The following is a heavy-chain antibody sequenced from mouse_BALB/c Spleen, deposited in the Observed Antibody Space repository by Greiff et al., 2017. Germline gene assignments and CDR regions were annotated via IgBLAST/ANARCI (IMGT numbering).Heavy chain of an antibody. CDR3: ASPYGNTWFAY. V-gene: IGHV5-6-3*01. J-gene: IGHJ3*01. Sequence: DVKLVESGGGLVQPGGSLKLSCAASGFTFSSYGMSWVRPTPDKRLELVATINSNGGSTYYPDSVKGRFTISRDNAKNTLYLQMSSLKSEDTAMYYCASPYGNTWFAYWGQGTLVTVSA. CDR2: INSNGGST. D-gene: IGHD2-1*01. CDR1: GFTFSSYG.